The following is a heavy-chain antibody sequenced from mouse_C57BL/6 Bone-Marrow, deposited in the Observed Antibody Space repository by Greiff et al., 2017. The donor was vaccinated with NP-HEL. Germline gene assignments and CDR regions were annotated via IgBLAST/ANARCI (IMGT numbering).Heavy chain of an antibody. CDR2: ISDGGSYT. CDR3: ARGGGCAY. Sequence: EVQGVESGGGLVKPGGSLKLSCAASGFTFSSYAMSWVRQTPEKRLEWVATISDGGSYTYYPDNVKGRFTISRDNAKNNLYLQMSHLKSEDTAMYYCARGGGCAYWGQGTLVTVSA. J-gene: IGHJ3*01. V-gene: IGHV5-4*01. CDR1: GFTFSSYA.